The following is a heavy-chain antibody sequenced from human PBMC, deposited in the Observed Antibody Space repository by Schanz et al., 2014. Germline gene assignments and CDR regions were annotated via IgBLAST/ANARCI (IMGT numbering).Heavy chain of an antibody. D-gene: IGHD3-10*01. CDR2: ISYDDGSNK. J-gene: IGHJ3*02. CDR3: ARARVRGVVNDGFDI. Sequence: QVQLVESGGGVVQPGRSLRLSCAASGFTFSTYAIHWVRQAPGKGLEWVAVISYDDGSNKYYADSVKGRFTISRDNSKNTLSLQMNSLRAEDTAVYFCARARVRGVVNDGFDIWGQGPMVTVSS. V-gene: IGHV3-30*03. CDR1: GFTFSTYA.